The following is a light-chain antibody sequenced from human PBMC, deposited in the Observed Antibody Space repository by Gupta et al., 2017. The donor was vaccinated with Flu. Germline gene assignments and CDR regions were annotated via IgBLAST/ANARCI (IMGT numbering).Light chain of an antibody. V-gene: IGKV3-15*01. J-gene: IGKJ2*01. CDR2: GAS. Sequence: PTTRSVSPGERATLSCSASQSVNSNLAWYQQTPGQAPRLLIYGASTRDTGIPARFSGSGSGTEFTLTISSLQSEDFAVYYCQQDNNWPLTFGQGTKLEIK. CDR3: QQDNNWPLT. CDR1: QSVNSN.